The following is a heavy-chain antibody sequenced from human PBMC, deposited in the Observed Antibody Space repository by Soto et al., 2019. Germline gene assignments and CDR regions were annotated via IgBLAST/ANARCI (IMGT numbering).Heavy chain of an antibody. CDR3: AKDLSYCSGGSCYQHDGSDN. CDR1: GFTFSNYA. CDR2: ISFDGSNR. V-gene: IGHV3-30*18. D-gene: IGHD2-15*01. Sequence: QVQLVESGGGGVQPGGSLRLSCAASGFTFSNYAMHWVRQAPGKGLEWVAIISFDGSNRFYRDSVKGRFTISRDNSKNTVYLEMSSLRAEDTAVYFCAKDLSYCSGGSCYQHDGSDNWGQGTLVTVSS. J-gene: IGHJ4*02.